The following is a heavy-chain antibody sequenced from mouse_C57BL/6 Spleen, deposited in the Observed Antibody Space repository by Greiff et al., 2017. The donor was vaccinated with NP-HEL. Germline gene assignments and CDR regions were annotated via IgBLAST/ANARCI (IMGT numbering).Heavy chain of an antibody. Sequence: EVMLVESGAELVRPGASVKLSCTASGFNIKDYYMHWVKQRPEQGLEWIGRIDPEDGDTEYAPKFQGKATLTADTSSNTADLQLSSLTSEDAAVYYWSPIYYYGSRDYWGQGTTLTVSS. D-gene: IGHD1-1*01. CDR3: SPIYYYGSRDY. J-gene: IGHJ2*01. V-gene: IGHV14-1*01. CDR1: GFNIKDYY. CDR2: IDPEDGDT.